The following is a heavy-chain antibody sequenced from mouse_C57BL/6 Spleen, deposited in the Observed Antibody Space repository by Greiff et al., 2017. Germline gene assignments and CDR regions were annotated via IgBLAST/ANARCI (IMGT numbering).Heavy chain of an antibody. CDR1: GYTFNSYW. D-gene: IGHD2-4*01. CDR2: IHPNSGST. Sequence: VQLQQPGAELVKPGASVKLSCKASGYTFNSYWMHWVKQMPGQGLEWIGMIHPNSGSTNYNEKFKSKATLTVDKSSSTAYMQLSSLTSEDSAVYYCARGGYDYGDYFDYWGQGTTLTVSS. J-gene: IGHJ2*01. CDR3: ARGGYDYGDYFDY. V-gene: IGHV1-64*01.